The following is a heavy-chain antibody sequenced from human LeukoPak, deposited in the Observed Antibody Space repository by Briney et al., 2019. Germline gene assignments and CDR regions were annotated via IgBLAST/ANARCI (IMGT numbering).Heavy chain of an antibody. CDR1: GGSISSYY. CDR3: ARQGSVLMVYAIDY. CDR2: IYYSGST. D-gene: IGHD2-8*01. V-gene: IGHV4-59*08. J-gene: IGHJ4*02. Sequence: SETLSLTCTVSGGSISSYYWSWIRQPPGKGLEWIGYIYYSGSTNYNPSLKSRVTISVDTSKNQFSLKLSSVPAAETAVYYCARQGSVLMVYAIDYWGQGTLVTVSS.